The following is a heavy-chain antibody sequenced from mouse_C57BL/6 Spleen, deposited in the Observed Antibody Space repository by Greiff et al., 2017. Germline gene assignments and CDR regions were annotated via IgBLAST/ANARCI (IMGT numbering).Heavy chain of an antibody. J-gene: IGHJ1*03. V-gene: IGHV1-9*01. Sequence: VQLQQSGAELMKPGASVKLSCKATGYTFTGYWIEWVKQRPGHGLEWIGEILPGSGSTNYNEKFKGKATFTADTSSNTAYMQLSSLTTEDSAIYYCARWGFYDGYYDRYFDVWGTGTTVTVSS. D-gene: IGHD2-3*01. CDR2: ILPGSGST. CDR1: GYTFTGYW. CDR3: ARWGFYDGYYDRYFDV.